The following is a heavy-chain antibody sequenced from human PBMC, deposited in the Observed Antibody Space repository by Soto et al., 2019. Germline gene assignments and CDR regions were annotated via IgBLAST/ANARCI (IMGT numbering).Heavy chain of an antibody. CDR2: ISPGSRYP. V-gene: IGHV3-11*06. Sequence: PGGSLRLSCAGSGLTFGDSYMSWIRQAPGKGLEWPSYISPGSRYPAYADSVKGRFTISRDNAKRSLYLQMMSLAAEDTAIYYCVRGGGGGLFDPWGQGTMVTVSS. CDR1: GLTFGDSY. J-gene: IGHJ5*02. CDR3: VRGGGGGLFDP. D-gene: IGHD2-15*01.